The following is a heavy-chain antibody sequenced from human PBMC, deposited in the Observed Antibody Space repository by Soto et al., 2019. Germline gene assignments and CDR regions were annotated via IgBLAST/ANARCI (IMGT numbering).Heavy chain of an antibody. Sequence: QVQLVQSGAEVKKPGASVKVSCKASGYTFTSYGISWVRQAPGQGREWMGWINAYNGNTNYAQKFQGRVTMTTDTSTSTAYREVRSLRSDDTSVYYWARDVGYGLIDYWGQGTLVTVSS. D-gene: IGHD5-18*01. CDR2: INAYNGNT. CDR3: ARDVGYGLIDY. CDR1: GYTFTSYG. V-gene: IGHV1-18*01. J-gene: IGHJ4*02.